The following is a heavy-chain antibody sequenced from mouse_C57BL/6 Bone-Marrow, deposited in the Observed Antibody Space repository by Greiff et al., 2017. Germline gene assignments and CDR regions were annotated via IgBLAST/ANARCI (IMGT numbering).Heavy chain of an antibody. D-gene: IGHD2-1*01. CDR3: ARATMPY. CDR2: IDPANGNT. CDR1: GFHIKNTY. V-gene: IGHV14-3*01. Sequence: VQLQQSVAELVRPGASVKLSCTASGFHIKNTYMHWVKQRPEQGLEWIGRIDPANGNTKYAPKFQGKATITADTSSNTAYLQLSSLTSEDTAIYYCARATMPYWGQGTTLTVSS. J-gene: IGHJ2*01.